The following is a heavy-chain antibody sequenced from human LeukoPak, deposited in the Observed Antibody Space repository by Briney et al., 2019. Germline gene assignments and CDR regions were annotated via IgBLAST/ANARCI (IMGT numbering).Heavy chain of an antibody. J-gene: IGHJ4*02. CDR3: VLRTKY. CDR2: TRNKANSYTT. Sequence: GGSLRLSCAASGFTFSDHYMDWVRQAPGKGLEWVGRTRNKANSYTTEYAASVKCRFTISIDDSKNSMYLQMNILKTDDKAMYYCVLRTKYWGQGTLVTLSS. CDR1: GFTFSDHY. V-gene: IGHV3-72*01.